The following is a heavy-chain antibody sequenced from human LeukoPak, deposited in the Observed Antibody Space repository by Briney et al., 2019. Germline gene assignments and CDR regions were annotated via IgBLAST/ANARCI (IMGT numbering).Heavy chain of an antibody. D-gene: IGHD2-15*01. CDR3: ARDQVVPDAFDI. CDR1: GFTFSSYA. V-gene: IGHV3-30-3*01. J-gene: IGHJ3*02. Sequence: PGRSLRLSCAASGFTFSSYAMHWVRQAPGKGLEWVAVISYDGSNKYYADSVKGRFTISRDNSKNTLYLQMNSLRAEDTAVYYCARDQVVPDAFDIWGQGTMVTVSS. CDR2: ISYDGSNK.